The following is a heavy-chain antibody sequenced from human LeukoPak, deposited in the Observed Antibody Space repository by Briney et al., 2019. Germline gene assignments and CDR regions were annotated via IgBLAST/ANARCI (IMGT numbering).Heavy chain of an antibody. CDR3: ARDPGVRGVTYYYYYYYMDV. CDR1: GYTFTGYY. D-gene: IGHD3-10*02. CDR2: INPNSGGT. Sequence: ASVKVSCKASGYTFTGYYMHWVRLAPGQGLEWMGWINPNSGGTNYAQKFQGRVTMTRDTSISTAYMELSRLRSDDTAVYYCARDPGVRGVTYYYYYYYMDVWGKGTTVTISS. V-gene: IGHV1-2*02. J-gene: IGHJ6*03.